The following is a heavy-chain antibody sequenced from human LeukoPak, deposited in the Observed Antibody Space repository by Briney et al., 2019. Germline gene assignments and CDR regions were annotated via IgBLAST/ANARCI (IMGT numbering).Heavy chain of an antibody. J-gene: IGHJ4*02. D-gene: IGHD4-17*01. CDR2: ISGSCGST. Sequence: PGGSLRLSCAASGFTFSSCAMRGVRQSPGKGVEGVSAISGSCGSTYYGDSVEVGFTISRDNSKNTLYLQMNSLRAEDTAVYYSAPLGLTVTTYPDYWGQGTLVTVSS. CDR1: GFTFSSCA. V-gene: IGHV3-23*01. CDR3: APLGLTVTTYPDY.